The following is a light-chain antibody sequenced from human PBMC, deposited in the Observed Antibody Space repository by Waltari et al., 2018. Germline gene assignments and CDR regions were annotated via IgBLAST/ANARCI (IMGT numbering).Light chain of an antibody. CDR1: ALPRQF. CDR3: QSTDSSGIL. Sequence: SYELTQSPSMSVSPGQTARITCSADALPRQFAYWYQQKPGQAPVMVIYKDRERPSGIPELFSGSKSGTTATLTISGVQAEDEADYSCQSTDSSGILFGGGTKLAVL. J-gene: IGLJ3*02. CDR2: KDR. V-gene: IGLV3-25*03.